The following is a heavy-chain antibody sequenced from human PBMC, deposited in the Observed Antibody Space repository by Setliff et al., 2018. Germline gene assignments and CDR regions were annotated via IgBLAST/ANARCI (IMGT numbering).Heavy chain of an antibody. Sequence: GGSLRLSCAASGFIFSNYWMSWVRQASGKGLQWISYISKSGHIRYYADSVEGRFTISRDNGRNSVYLQMNRLRADDTGVYYCARGELEQRDQYYYGMDVWGQGTTVTVSS. J-gene: IGHJ6*02. CDR2: ISKSGHIR. CDR3: ARGELEQRDQYYYGMDV. V-gene: IGHV3-48*03. CDR1: GFIFSNYW. D-gene: IGHD1-1*01.